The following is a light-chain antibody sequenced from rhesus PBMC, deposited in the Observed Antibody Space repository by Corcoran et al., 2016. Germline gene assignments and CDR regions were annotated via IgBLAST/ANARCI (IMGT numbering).Light chain of an antibody. CDR1: QGISNW. J-gene: IGKJ1*01. CDR3: QQHDNSPPWT. CDR2: RAS. Sequence: DIQMTQSPSSLSASVGDRVTITCRASQGISNWLAWYQQKPGEAPKLLIYRASNLETGVPSRFSGSGSGTDFPLPISSLRPEDIATYYCQQHDNSPPWTFGQGTKVEIK. V-gene: IGKV1-69*01.